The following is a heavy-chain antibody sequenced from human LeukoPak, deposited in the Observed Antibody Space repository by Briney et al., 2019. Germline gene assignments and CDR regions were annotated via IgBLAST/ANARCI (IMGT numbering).Heavy chain of an antibody. CDR2: IRYDGSNK. CDR3: ARDYYDTSGYYPWSY. V-gene: IGHV3-30*02. Sequence: PGGSLRLSCAASGFTFSSYGMHWVRQAPGKGLEWAAFIRYDGSNKYYADSVKGRFTISRDNSKNTLYLQMNSLRAEDTAVYYCARDYYDTSGYYPWSYWGQGTLVTVSS. CDR1: GFTFSSYG. D-gene: IGHD3-22*01. J-gene: IGHJ4*02.